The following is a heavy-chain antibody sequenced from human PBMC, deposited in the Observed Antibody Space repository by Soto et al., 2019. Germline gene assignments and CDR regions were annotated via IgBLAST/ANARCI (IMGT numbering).Heavy chain of an antibody. CDR1: GGTFSSYT. J-gene: IGHJ6*03. D-gene: IGHD4-17*01. Sequence: QVQLVQSGAEVKKPGSSVKVSCKASGGTFSSYTISWVRQAPGQGLEWMGRIIPILGIANYAQKFQGRVTITADKYTSTAYMELSSLRSEDTAVYYCARATVTTSYYYYYMDVWGKGTTVTVSS. CDR2: IIPILGIA. V-gene: IGHV1-69*02. CDR3: ARATVTTSYYYYYMDV.